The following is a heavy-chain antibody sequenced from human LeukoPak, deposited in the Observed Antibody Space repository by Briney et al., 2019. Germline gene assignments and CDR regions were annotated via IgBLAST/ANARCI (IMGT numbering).Heavy chain of an antibody. J-gene: IGHJ4*02. D-gene: IGHD2-8*01. CDR1: GFTFSSYS. V-gene: IGHV3-21*01. Sequence: NSGGSLRLSCAASGFTFSSYSMNWVRQAPGKGLEWVSSISSSSSYIYYADSVKGRFTISRDNAKNSLYLQMNSLRAEDTAVYYCARDGGDIVRHWGQGTLVTVSS. CDR3: ARDGGDIVRH. CDR2: ISSSSSYI.